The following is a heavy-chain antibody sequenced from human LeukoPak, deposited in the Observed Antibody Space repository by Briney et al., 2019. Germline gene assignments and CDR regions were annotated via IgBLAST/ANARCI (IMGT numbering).Heavy chain of an antibody. V-gene: IGHV3-23*01. CDR1: GFSFSSYA. CDR2: ISGSGGST. CDR3: AKDRRIAPADWFDP. Sequence: GGSLRLSCAASGFSFSSYAMSWVRQAPGKGLEWVSAISGSGGSTYHADSVKGRFTISRDNSKNTLNLQMNSLRADDTAIYYCAKDRRIAPADWFDPWGLGTLVTVSS. J-gene: IGHJ5*02. D-gene: IGHD6-13*01.